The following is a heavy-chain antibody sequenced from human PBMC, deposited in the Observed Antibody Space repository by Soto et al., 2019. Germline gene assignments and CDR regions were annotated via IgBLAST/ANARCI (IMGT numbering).Heavy chain of an antibody. CDR3: AKLRSGYYTGDAFDI. D-gene: IGHD3-3*01. V-gene: IGHV3-9*01. J-gene: IGHJ3*02. CDR1: GFTFDDYA. Sequence: GGSLRLSCAASGFTFDDYAMHWVRQAPGKGLEWVSGISWNSGSIGYADSVKGRFTISRDNAKNSLYLQMNSLRAEDTALYYCAKLRSGYYTGDAFDIWGQGTMVTVSS. CDR2: ISWNSGSI.